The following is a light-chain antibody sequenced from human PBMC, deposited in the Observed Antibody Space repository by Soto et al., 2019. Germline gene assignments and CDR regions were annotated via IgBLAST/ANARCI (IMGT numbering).Light chain of an antibody. Sequence: EIVLTQSPGTLSLSPGERATLSCRASQSVSSSYLAWYQQKPGQAPRLLIYGASSRATDIPDRFSGGGSGTAFTLTISRLEPEDFAVYFCQQYAYSPPTFGPGTKVDIK. CDR2: GAS. J-gene: IGKJ3*01. V-gene: IGKV3-20*01. CDR3: QQYAYSPPT. CDR1: QSVSSSY.